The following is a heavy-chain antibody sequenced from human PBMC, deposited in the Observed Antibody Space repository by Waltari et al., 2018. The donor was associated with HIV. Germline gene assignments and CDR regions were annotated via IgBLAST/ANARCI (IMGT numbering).Heavy chain of an antibody. Sequence: EVQLVESGGGLVQPVRSLRLSCTASGFGFGDDVMNWFRQTPGKGLEWLGFIRSENYGGNTEYAASVRGRFTISRDDSKNIAYLQMNNLKVEDTAVYFCTRRNPAARDQRYYFDYWGQGTLVTVSS. CDR1: GFGFGDDV. CDR2: IRSENYGGNT. J-gene: IGHJ4*02. CDR3: TRRNPAARDQRYYFDY. V-gene: IGHV3-49*03. D-gene: IGHD6-6*01.